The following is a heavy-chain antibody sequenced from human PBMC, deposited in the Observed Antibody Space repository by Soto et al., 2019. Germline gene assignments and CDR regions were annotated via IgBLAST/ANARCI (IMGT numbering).Heavy chain of an antibody. CDR3: AKVLLYCSSNSYHYLWANAFDI. CDR2: ISGSGGST. V-gene: IGHV3-23*01. J-gene: IGHJ3*02. Sequence: EVQLLESGGGLVQPGGSLRLSCAASGFTFSSYAMSWVRQAPGKGLEWVSAISGSGGSTYYADSVKGRFTISRDNSKNTLYLQMNSLRAEDTAVYYCAKVLLYCSSNSYHYLWANAFDIWGQGTMVTVSS. CDR1: GFTFSSYA. D-gene: IGHD2-2*01.